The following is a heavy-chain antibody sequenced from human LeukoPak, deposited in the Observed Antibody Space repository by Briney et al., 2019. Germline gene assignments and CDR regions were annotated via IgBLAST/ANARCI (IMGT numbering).Heavy chain of an antibody. CDR3: ARAVSGRFDY. J-gene: IGHJ4*02. D-gene: IGHD6-19*01. Sequence: SETLSLTCTVSGGSMSPYHWGWIRQPPGKGLEWTGYIYYGGSTNYNPSLKSRVTISVDTSKNQFSLKLSSVTAADTAIYYCARAVSGRFDYWGQGTLVTVSS. CDR2: IYYGGST. CDR1: GGSMSPYH. V-gene: IGHV4-59*08.